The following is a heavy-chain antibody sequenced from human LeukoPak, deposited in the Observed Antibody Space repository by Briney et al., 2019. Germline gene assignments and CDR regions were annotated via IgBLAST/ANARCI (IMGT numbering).Heavy chain of an antibody. J-gene: IGHJ4*02. D-gene: IGHD3-3*01. CDR2: IKQDGSEK. Sequence: GGSLRLSCAASGFTFSTYLMSWVRQAPGKGLEWVVNIKQDGSEKYYVDSVKGRFTISRDNAKNSLYLQMNSLRAEDTAVYYCAREGYDFWSGYSFYFDYWGQGTLVTVSS. V-gene: IGHV3-7*01. CDR3: AREGYDFWSGYSFYFDY. CDR1: GFTFSTYL.